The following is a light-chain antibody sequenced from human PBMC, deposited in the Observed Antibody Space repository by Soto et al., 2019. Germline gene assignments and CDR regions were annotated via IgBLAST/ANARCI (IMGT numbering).Light chain of an antibody. J-gene: IGKJ4*01. CDR2: GAS. V-gene: IGKV3-15*01. CDR3: QHYTNWPLT. Sequence: EIVMTQSPATLSVSPGERATLSCRASHSVSSRLAWYQQKPGQAPRLLIYGASTRATGLPARFSGSGSGTDFTLTISSLQSEDSALYYCQHYTNWPLTFGGGTQVEIK. CDR1: HSVSSR.